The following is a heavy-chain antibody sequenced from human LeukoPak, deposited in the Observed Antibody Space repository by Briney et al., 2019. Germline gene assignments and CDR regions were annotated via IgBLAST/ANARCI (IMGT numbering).Heavy chain of an antibody. D-gene: IGHD6-13*01. Sequence: GASVKVSCKASGYTFTSYGISWMRQAPGQGLEWMGWISAYNGNKNYAQKLQGRVTMTTDTSTSTAYMELRSLRSDDTAVYYCARSRSIAAAGILGYWGQGTLVTVSS. J-gene: IGHJ4*02. CDR1: GYTFTSYG. CDR2: ISAYNGNK. V-gene: IGHV1-18*01. CDR3: ARSRSIAAAGILGY.